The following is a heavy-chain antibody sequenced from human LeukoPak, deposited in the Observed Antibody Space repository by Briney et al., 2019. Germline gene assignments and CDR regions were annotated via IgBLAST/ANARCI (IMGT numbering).Heavy chain of an antibody. J-gene: IGHJ4*02. CDR3: SRVSGSYGIDY. CDR1: GFTFSSYW. V-gene: IGHV3-74*01. CDR2: INSDGSST. Sequence: GGSLRLSCAASGFTFSSYWMHWVRQAPGKGLVWVSRINSDGSSTSYADSVKGRFTISRDNAKNTLYLQMNSLRAEDTAVYYCSRVSGSYGIDYWGQGTLVTVSS. D-gene: IGHD1-26*01.